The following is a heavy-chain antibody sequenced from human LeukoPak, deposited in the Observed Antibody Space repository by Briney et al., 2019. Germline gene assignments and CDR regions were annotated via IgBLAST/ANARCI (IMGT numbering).Heavy chain of an antibody. V-gene: IGHV1-18*01. Sequence: ASVKVSCKTSGYTFTMNGISWVRQAPGQGLEWMGWISSYNDKTNSSQRLQGRVTMTTDTSTSTAYMELRSLRSDDTAVYYCARMYCSRGSCYPLFYYYAMDVWGQGTTVTVSS. CDR3: ARMYCSRGSCYPLFYYYAMDV. CDR2: ISSYNDKT. CDR1: GYTFTMNG. J-gene: IGHJ6*02. D-gene: IGHD2-15*01.